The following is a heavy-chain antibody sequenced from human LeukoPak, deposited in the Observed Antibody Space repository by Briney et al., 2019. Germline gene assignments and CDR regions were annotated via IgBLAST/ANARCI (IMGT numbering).Heavy chain of an antibody. Sequence: SVKVSCKASGGTFSSYAISWVRQAPGQGLEWMGGVIPIFGTANYAQKFQGRVTITADESTRTAYMELSSLRSEDTAVYYCARDSSSSNYYYYGMDVWGQGTTVTVSS. J-gene: IGHJ6*02. CDR2: VIPIFGTA. V-gene: IGHV1-69*01. D-gene: IGHD6-6*01. CDR1: GGTFSSYA. CDR3: ARDSSSSNYYYYGMDV.